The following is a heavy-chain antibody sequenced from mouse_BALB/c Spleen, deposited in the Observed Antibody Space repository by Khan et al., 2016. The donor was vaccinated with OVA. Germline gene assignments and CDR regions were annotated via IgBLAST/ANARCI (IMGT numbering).Heavy chain of an antibody. CDR1: GFSLSDYG. J-gene: IGHJ4*01. Sequence: QVQLKESGPGLVAPSQNLSITCTVSGFSLSDYGVSWIRQPPGKGLGWLGVIWGGGSTYYNSALKSRLSISKHNSKSQVFLQMISLQSDDTAMFYCAKGVCSYYYTLDYWGQGTSVTVSS. CDR3: AKGVCSYYYTLDY. CDR2: IWGGGST. V-gene: IGHV2-6-5*01.